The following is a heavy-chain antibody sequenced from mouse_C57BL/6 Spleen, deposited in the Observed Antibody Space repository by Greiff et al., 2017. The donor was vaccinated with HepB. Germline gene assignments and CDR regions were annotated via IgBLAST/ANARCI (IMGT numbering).Heavy chain of an antibody. V-gene: IGHV3-6*01. CDR1: GYSITSGYY. CDR2: ISYDGSN. J-gene: IGHJ2*01. CDR3: ASYYDYDGGLDY. D-gene: IGHD2-4*01. Sequence: ESGPGLVKPSQSLSLTCSVTGYSITSGYYWNWIRQFPGNKLEWMGYISYDGSNNYNPSLKNRISITRDTSKNQFFLKLNSVTTEDTATYYCASYYDYDGGLDYWGQGTTLTVSS.